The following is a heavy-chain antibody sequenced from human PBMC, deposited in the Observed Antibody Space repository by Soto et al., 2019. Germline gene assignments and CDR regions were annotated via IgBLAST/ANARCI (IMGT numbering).Heavy chain of an antibody. D-gene: IGHD6-6*01. V-gene: IGHV3-30*03. CDR2: ISSNGSHL. CDR3: VTGSGVLEAL. J-gene: IGHJ4*02. Sequence: PVGSLRLSCAASGVTLSKSGIHWVRQAPGKGLQWVAVISSNGSHLIYADSVRGRFTVSRDNGNNTIYLQMIGLKSEDTGVYYCVTGSGVLEALWGQGTLVTVSS. CDR1: GVTLSKSG.